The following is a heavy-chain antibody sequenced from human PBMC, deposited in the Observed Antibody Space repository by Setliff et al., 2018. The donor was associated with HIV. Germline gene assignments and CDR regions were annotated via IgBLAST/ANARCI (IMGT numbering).Heavy chain of an antibody. CDR2: VYHGGTT. J-gene: IGHJ4*03. D-gene: IGHD3-3*01. V-gene: IGHV4-39*07. CDR3: ARDRALRFSQSPSSHYFDY. Sequence: SETLSLTCAVSGGSSIYYWGWIRQPPGKGLEWIGSVYHGGTTNYNPTLRSRVTISTDASKNQFSLKLKSVSAADTAVYFCARDRALRFSQSPSSHYFDYWGQGTLVTVSS. CDR1: GGSSIYY.